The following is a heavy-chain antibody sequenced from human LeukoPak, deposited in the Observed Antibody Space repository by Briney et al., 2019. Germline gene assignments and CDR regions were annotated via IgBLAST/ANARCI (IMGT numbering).Heavy chain of an antibody. J-gene: IGHJ5*02. CDR3: ARRTCSSTSCYAYWFDH. Sequence: PGGSLRLSCAASGFTFSSYWMSWVRQAPGKGLEWVANIKQDGSEKYYVDSVKGRFTISRDNAKNSLYLQMNSLRAEDTAVYYCARRTCSSTSCYAYWFDHWGQGTLVTVSS. CDR2: IKQDGSEK. CDR1: GFTFSSYW. D-gene: IGHD2-2*01. V-gene: IGHV3-7*01.